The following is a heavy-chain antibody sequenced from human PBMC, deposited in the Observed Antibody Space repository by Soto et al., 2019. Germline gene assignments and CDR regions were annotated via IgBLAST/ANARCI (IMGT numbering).Heavy chain of an antibody. CDR3: ARVGHELNKPYDYGMDV. CDR2: IIPIFGTA. CDR1: GGTFSSYT. J-gene: IGHJ6*02. D-gene: IGHD1-26*01. Sequence: SVKVSCKASGGTFSSYTVSWVRQAPGQGLEWMGGIIPIFGTANYAQKFQGRVTITADESTSTAYMELSSLRSEDTAVYYCARVGHELNKPYDYGMDVWGQGTTVTVSS. V-gene: IGHV1-69*13.